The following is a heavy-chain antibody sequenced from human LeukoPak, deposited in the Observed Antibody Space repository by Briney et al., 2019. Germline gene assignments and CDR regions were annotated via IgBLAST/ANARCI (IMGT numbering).Heavy chain of an antibody. CDR3: ARDNGYCSGGSCYTRNWFDP. CDR2: INTGNGNS. D-gene: IGHD2-15*01. V-gene: IGHV1-3*04. CDR1: GYTFTSYA. Sequence: ASVKVSCKDSGYTFTSYAKHWVRQAPAQRLEWMGWINTGNGNSKYSQKFQGRVTITRDTSASTAYMELSSLRSEDTAVYYCARDNGYCSGGSCYTRNWFDPWGQGTLVTVSS. J-gene: IGHJ5*02.